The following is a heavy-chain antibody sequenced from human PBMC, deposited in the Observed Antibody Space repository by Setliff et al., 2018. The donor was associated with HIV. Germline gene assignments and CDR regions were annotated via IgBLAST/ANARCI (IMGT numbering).Heavy chain of an antibody. CDR3: AGGYAGSGRPFDY. Sequence: PSETLSLTCTVSGDSVRSRPYYWNWIRQPAGKGLEWIGRFDSTGGTDYNPSLKSRVTISLDTSRNQFSLKLASVTAADTAVYVCAGGYAGSGRPFDYWGQGILVTVSS. CDR2: FDSTGGT. V-gene: IGHV4-61*02. CDR1: GDSVRSRPYY. D-gene: IGHD2-15*01. J-gene: IGHJ4*02.